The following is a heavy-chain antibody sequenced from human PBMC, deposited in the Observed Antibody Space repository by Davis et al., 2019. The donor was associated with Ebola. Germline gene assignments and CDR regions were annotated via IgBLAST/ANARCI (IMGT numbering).Heavy chain of an antibody. CDR2: NFYSGST. D-gene: IGHD2-2*01. CDR3: ARGRFVVVPAATGYFYYYMDV. V-gene: IGHV4-31*03. CDR1: GGSISSGGYY. Sequence: MPSETLSPTCPVSGGSISSGGYYWNWIRQHPGKGLEWIGYNFYSGSTYYNLSLKSRVTISLDTSKNQFSLKLSSVTAADTAVYYCARGRFVVVPAATGYFYYYMDVWGKGTTVIVSS. J-gene: IGHJ6*03.